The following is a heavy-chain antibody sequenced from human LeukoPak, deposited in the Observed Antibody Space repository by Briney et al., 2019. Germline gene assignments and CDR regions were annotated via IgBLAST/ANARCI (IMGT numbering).Heavy chain of an antibody. CDR1: GYSISSGYY. J-gene: IGHJ4*02. CDR3: ARASVLLSADY. Sequence: SETLSLTCTVSGYSISSGYYWGWIRQPPGKGLEWIGSIYHSGSTYYNPSLKSRLTISVDTSKNQFSLNLSSVTAADTAVYYCARASVLLSADYWGQGTLVTVSS. V-gene: IGHV4-38-2*02. CDR2: IYHSGST. D-gene: IGHD3-16*01.